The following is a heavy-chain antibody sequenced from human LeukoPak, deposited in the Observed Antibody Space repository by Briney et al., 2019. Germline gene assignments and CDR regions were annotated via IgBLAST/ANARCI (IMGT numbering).Heavy chain of an antibody. D-gene: IGHD5-12*01. Sequence: SETLSLTCTVSGGSISSSSYYWGWIRQPPGKGLEWIGSIYYSGSTYYNPSLKSRVTMSVDTSKNQFSLKLSSVTAADTAVYYCARGPVDIVARTHYYYGMDVWGQGTTVTVSS. CDR2: IYYSGST. CDR1: GGSISSSSYY. CDR3: ARGPVDIVARTHYYYGMDV. V-gene: IGHV4-39*07. J-gene: IGHJ6*02.